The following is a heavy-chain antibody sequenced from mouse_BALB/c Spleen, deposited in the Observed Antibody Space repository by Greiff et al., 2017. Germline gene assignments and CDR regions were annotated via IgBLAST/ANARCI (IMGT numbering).Heavy chain of an antibody. J-gene: IGHJ3*01. CDR1: GFNIKDTY. V-gene: IGHV14-3*02. CDR2: IDPANGNT. Sequence: VQLKESGAELVKPGASVKLSCTASGFNIKDTYMHWVKQRPEQGLEWIGRIDPANGNTKYDPKFQGKATITADTSANTAYLQLSSLTSEDTAVYYCARGVPAYWGQGTLVTVSA. CDR3: ARGVPAY.